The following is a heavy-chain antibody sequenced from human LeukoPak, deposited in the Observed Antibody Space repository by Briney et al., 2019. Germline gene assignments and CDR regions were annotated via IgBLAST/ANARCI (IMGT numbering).Heavy chain of an antibody. D-gene: IGHD3-10*01. CDR2: ISRDGSGT. CDR3: ARDAFYGSGTYFDY. J-gene: IGHJ4*02. V-gene: IGHV3-30*04. Sequence: PGRSLRLSCAASGFTFSGSAIHWVRQAPGKGLEWVSVISRDGSGTYYADSVKGRFTISRDNSKNTVYLQMNSLEPDDTAVYYCARDAFYGSGTYFDYWGQGTLVTVSS. CDR1: GFTFSGSA.